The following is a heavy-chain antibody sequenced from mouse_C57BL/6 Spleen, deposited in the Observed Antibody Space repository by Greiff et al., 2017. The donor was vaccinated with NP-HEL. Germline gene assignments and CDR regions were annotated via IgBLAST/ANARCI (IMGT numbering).Heavy chain of an antibody. CDR2: IYPGDGDT. J-gene: IGHJ1*03. V-gene: IGHV1-80*01. CDR3: ARRDWDYWYFDV. CDR1: GYAFSSYW. Sequence: VQLQQSGAELVKPGASVKISCKASGYAFSSYWMNWVKQRPGKGLEWIGQIYPGDGDTNYNGKFKGKATLTADKSSSTAYMQLSSLTSEDSAVYFCARRDWDYWYFDVWGTGTTVTVSS. D-gene: IGHD4-1*01.